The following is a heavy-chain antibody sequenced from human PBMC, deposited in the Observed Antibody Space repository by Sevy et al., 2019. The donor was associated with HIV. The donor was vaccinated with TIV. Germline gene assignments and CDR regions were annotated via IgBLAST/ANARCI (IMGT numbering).Heavy chain of an antibody. D-gene: IGHD1-7*01. J-gene: IGHJ4*02. Sequence: ASVKVSCQVSGYTLTELSMHWVRQAPGKGLEWMGGFDPEDGETIYAQKFQGRVTITEDTSTDSAYMELSSLRSDDTAVYYCATDHGITGTKNYWGQGTLVTVSS. CDR2: FDPEDGET. CDR3: ATDHGITGTKNY. V-gene: IGHV1-24*01. CDR1: GYTLTELS.